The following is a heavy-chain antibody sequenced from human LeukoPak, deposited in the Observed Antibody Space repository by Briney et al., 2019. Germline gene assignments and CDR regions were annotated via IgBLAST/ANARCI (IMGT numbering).Heavy chain of an antibody. J-gene: IGHJ4*02. D-gene: IGHD3-16*01. V-gene: IGHV4-39*01. CDR3: ASPGGGPTDY. CDR2: IYYSGST. CDR1: GGSISSSSYY. Sequence: SETLSLTCTVSGGSISSSSYYWGWIRQPPGKGLEWIGSIYYSGSTYYNPSLKSRVTISVDTSKNQFSLKLSSVTAADTAVYYCASPGGGPTDYWGQGTLVTVSS.